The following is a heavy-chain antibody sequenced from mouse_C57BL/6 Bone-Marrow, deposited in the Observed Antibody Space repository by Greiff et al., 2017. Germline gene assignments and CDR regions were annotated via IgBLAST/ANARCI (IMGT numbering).Heavy chain of an antibody. CDR1: GYTFTDYY. J-gene: IGHJ4*01. D-gene: IGHD1-1*01. CDR2: INPNNGGT. V-gene: IGHV1-26*01. CDR3: ARSITTSGYAMDY. Sequence: EVKLQQSGPELVKPGASVKISCKASGYTFTDYYMNWVKQSHGKSLEWIGDINPNNGGTSYNQKFKGKATLTVDKSSSTAYMELRSLTSEDSAVYYCARSITTSGYAMDYWGQGTSVTVSS.